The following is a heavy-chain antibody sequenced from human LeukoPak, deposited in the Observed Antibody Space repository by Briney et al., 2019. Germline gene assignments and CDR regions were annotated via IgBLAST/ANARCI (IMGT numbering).Heavy chain of an antibody. CDR3: ARVRSGWYFDY. J-gene: IGHJ4*02. CDR2: IYHSGST. V-gene: IGHV4-59*12. D-gene: IGHD6-19*01. CDR1: GGSISSYY. Sequence: PSETLSLTCTVSGGSISSYYWSWIRQPPGKGLEWIGYIYHSGSTNYNPSLKSRVTISVDTSKNQFSLKLNSVTAADSAVYYCARVRSGWYFDYWAQGTLVTVSS.